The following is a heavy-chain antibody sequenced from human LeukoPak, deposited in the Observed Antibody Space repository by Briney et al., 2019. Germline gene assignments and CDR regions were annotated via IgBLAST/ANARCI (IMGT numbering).Heavy chain of an antibody. V-gene: IGHV1-69*04. J-gene: IGHJ4*02. Sequence: GSSVKVSCKASGGTFSSYVISWVRQAPGQGLEWMGRIIPIFGIANYAQKFQGRVSITADKSTSTAYMELSSLRSEDTAVYYRATDVTYYDSSGYTGGAFDYWGQGTLVTVSS. D-gene: IGHD3-22*01. CDR1: GGTFSSYV. CDR2: IIPIFGIA. CDR3: ATDVTYYDSSGYTGGAFDY.